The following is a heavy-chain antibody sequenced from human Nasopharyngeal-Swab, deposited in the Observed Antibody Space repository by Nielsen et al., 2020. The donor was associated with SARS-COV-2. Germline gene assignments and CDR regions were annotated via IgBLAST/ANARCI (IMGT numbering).Heavy chain of an antibody. CDR3: AKRVYSGYDFSYYFDY. CDR2: ISSSSSTT. Sequence: WIRQPPGKGLEWVSYISSSSSTTYYADSVKGRFTISRDNSKNTLYLQMNSLRAEDTAVYYCAKRVYSGYDFSYYFDYWGQGTLVTVSS. J-gene: IGHJ4*02. D-gene: IGHD5-12*01. V-gene: IGHV3-23*01.